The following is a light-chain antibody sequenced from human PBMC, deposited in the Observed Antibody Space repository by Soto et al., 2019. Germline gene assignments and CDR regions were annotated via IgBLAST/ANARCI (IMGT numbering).Light chain of an antibody. V-gene: IGKV3-15*01. J-gene: IGKJ1*01. CDR3: QQYDYWPRT. CDR1: QSVGND. Sequence: EIVMTQSPATLSVSPGERATLSCRASQSVGNDLAWYQQKPGQAPRLLVHGASPRATGIPARFSGSGSGTEYTLTISSLQSEEFAVDYCQQYDYWPRTFGQGTKVEVK. CDR2: GAS.